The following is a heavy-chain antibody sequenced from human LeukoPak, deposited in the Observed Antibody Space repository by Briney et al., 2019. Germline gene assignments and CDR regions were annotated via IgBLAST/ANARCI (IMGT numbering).Heavy chain of an antibody. V-gene: IGHV4-59*02. CDR2: VYYSGST. Sequence: SETLSLTCAVSGGSVSSYYWSWMRQPPGKGLEWIGYVYYSGSTNYNPALKSRVTISLDTSENQFSRKLSSVSAADTAVYYCAREANSPPARYWYFDLWGRGTRVTVSS. J-gene: IGHJ2*01. D-gene: IGHD2-21*01. CDR3: AREANSPPARYWYFDL. CDR1: GGSVSSYY.